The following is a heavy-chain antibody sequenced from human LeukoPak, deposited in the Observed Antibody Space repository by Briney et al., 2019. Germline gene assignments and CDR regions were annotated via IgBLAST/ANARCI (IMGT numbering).Heavy chain of an antibody. Sequence: PGGSLRLSCAASGSTFSSYGMSWVRQAPGKGLEWVSAIGGRDGSTYYADSAKGRFTISRDNSKNTLYVQMNSLRAEDTAVYYCAKGHYYGSGSLDYWGQGTLVTVSS. CDR2: IGGRDGST. CDR3: AKGHYYGSGSLDY. CDR1: GSTFSSYG. J-gene: IGHJ4*02. D-gene: IGHD3-10*01. V-gene: IGHV3-23*01.